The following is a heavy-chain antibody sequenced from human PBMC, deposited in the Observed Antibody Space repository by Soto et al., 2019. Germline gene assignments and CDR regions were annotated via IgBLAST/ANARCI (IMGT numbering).Heavy chain of an antibody. J-gene: IGHJ3*02. D-gene: IGHD2-15*01. CDR1: GFSFSSYW. Sequence: GGSLRLSCAASGFSFSSYWIHWVRQAPGKGLVWVSRIKTDGSTTDYADSVKGRFAISRDNAKNTLYLQMNSLSAEDTAVYYCAREPRYCSGGSCSITGDAYDIWGQGTMVTVSS. V-gene: IGHV3-74*01. CDR3: AREPRYCSGGSCSITGDAYDI. CDR2: IKTDGSTT.